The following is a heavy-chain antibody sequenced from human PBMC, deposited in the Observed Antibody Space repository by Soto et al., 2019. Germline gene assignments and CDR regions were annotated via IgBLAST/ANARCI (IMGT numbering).Heavy chain of an antibody. D-gene: IGHD1-26*01. J-gene: IGHJ4*02. CDR1: GFTFSSYG. V-gene: IGHV3-23*01. CDR2: ISGTGGST. CDR3: AKGPPVGASTWNFVY. Sequence: GGSLRLSCAASGFTFSSYGMTWVRQAPGKGLEWVSVISGTGGSTYYADSVKGRLTISRDNSRNTLYLQMNSLGVEDTAVYYCAKGPPVGASTWNFVYWGRGTLVTVSS.